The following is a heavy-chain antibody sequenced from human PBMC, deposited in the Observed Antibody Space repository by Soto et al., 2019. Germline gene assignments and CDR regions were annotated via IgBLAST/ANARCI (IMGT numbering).Heavy chain of an antibody. CDR3: ANAHGSYDYNGIDV. V-gene: IGHV1-69*06. Sequence: ASVKVSCKASGDTFSSYAISWVRQAPGQGLEWMGGIIPIFGTANYAQKFQGRVTITADTSTSTAYMELSSLRSEDTAVYYCANAHGSYDYNGIDVLGQGTRVTVSS. CDR2: IIPIFGTA. J-gene: IGHJ6*02. D-gene: IGHD1-26*01. CDR1: GDTFSSYA.